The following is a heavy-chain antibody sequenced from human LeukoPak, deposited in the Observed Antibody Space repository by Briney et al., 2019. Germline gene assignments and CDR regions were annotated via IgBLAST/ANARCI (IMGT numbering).Heavy chain of an antibody. Sequence: GGSLRLSCAASGFTFSSYWMHWVRQAPGKGLVWVSRINSDGSSTSYADSVKGRFTISRDNAKNTLYLQMNSLRAEDTAAYYCARGVKYCSSTSCYNWFDPWGQGTLVTVSS. CDR3: ARGVKYCSSTSCYNWFDP. J-gene: IGHJ5*02. CDR2: INSDGSST. D-gene: IGHD2-2*01. V-gene: IGHV3-74*01. CDR1: GFTFSSYW.